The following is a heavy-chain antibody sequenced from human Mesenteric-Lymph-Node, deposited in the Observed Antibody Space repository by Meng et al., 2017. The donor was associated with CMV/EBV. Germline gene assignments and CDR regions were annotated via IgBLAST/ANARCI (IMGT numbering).Heavy chain of an antibody. CDR1: GGSISSYY. Sequence: SETLSLTCTVSGGSISSYYWTWIRQPPGKGLEWIGFIYYSGTTNYNPSLKSRVTISVDTSKNQFSLRLTSVTAADTAVYYCAKGGPSSLPFAYWGQGTLVTVSS. V-gene: IGHV4-59*12. CDR2: IYYSGTT. J-gene: IGHJ4*02. CDR3: AKGGPSSLPFAY.